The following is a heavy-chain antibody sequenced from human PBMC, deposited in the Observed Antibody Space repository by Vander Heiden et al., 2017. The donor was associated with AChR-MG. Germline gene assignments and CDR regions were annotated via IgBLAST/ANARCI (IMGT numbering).Heavy chain of an antibody. Sequence: EVQLVESGGGLVQPGRSLRLSCAASGFPFDDYALHGVRQAPGKGLEWVSGISWNSGSIGYADSVKGRFTISRDNAKNSLYLQMNSLRAEDTALYYCAKDINLVGMVAATGSGWFDPWGQGTLVTVSS. CDR2: ISWNSGSI. CDR3: AKDINLVGMVAATGSGWFDP. V-gene: IGHV3-9*01. J-gene: IGHJ5*02. D-gene: IGHD2-15*01. CDR1: GFPFDDYA.